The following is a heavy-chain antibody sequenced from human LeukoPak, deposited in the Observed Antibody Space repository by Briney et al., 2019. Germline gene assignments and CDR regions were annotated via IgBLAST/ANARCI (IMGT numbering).Heavy chain of an antibody. D-gene: IGHD3-22*01. J-gene: IGHJ5*02. CDR3: ARGTHYYDSSGYSNWFDP. Sequence: SETLSLTCTVSGGSISSTTYYWGWIRQPPGKGLEWIGYIYYSGSTNYNPSLKSRVTISVDTSKNQFSLKLSSVTAADTAVYYCARGTHYYDSSGYSNWFDPWGQGTLVTVSS. CDR1: GGSISSTTYY. V-gene: IGHV4-61*05. CDR2: IYYSGST.